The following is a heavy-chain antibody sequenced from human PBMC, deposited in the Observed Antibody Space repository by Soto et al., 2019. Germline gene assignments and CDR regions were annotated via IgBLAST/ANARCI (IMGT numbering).Heavy chain of an antibody. CDR3: AHFPSDRRYSYGMDV. CDR2: VYWDDDK. J-gene: IGHJ6*02. V-gene: IGHV2-5*02. CDR1: GLSLRTRGVS. Sequence: SGPTLVNPTQTLTLTCTFSGLSLRTRGVSVGWIRQPPGKALEWLALVYWDDDKRYSPSLKSRLTITKDTCKNQVVLTMINVDPVDTGRYYCAHFPSDRRYSYGMDVWGQGTTVTVSS.